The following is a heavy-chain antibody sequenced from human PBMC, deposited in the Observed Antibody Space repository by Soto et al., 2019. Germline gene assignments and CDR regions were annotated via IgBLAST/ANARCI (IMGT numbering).Heavy chain of an antibody. V-gene: IGHV3-21*01. Sequence: GGSLRLSCAASGFTFSSYSMNWVRQAPGKGLEWVSSISSSSSYIYYADSVKGRFTISRDNAKNSLYLQMNSLRAEDTAVYYCAREFHYCSSTSCYPAFDYWGQGTLVTVSS. CDR3: AREFHYCSSTSCYPAFDY. CDR1: GFTFSSYS. D-gene: IGHD2-2*01. CDR2: ISSSSSYI. J-gene: IGHJ4*02.